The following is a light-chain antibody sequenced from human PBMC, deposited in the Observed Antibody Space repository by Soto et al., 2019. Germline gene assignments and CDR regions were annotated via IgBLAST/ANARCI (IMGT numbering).Light chain of an antibody. CDR3: QQYNTYWT. CDR2: DAS. Sequence: DIQMTQSPYTLSASVGDRVTITCRASQSISSWLAWYQQKPGKAPKLLISDASNLQSGVPSRFRGSGSGTEFTLTIISLQPDDIATYYCQQYNTYWTFGQGTKVEIK. V-gene: IGKV1-5*01. J-gene: IGKJ1*01. CDR1: QSISSW.